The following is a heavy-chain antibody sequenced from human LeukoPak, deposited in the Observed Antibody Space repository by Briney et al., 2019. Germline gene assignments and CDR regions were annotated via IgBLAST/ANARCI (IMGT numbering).Heavy chain of an antibody. CDR2: ISGSGGST. J-gene: IGHJ1*01. D-gene: IGHD6-13*01. CDR1: GFTFSSYA. Sequence: GGSLRLSCAASGFTFSSYAMSWVRQAPGKGLEWVSAISGSGGSTYYADSVKGRFTISRDNSKNTLYPQMNSLRAEDTAVYYCAKDPAAAGTAEYFQHWGQGTLVTVSS. CDR3: AKDPAAAGTAEYFQH. V-gene: IGHV3-23*01.